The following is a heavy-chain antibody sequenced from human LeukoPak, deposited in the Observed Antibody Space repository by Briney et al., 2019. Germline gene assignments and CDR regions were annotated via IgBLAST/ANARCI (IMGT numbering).Heavy chain of an antibody. CDR2: ISSSSSYI. CDR3: ARGSIVDIVATIGEAIDY. Sequence: GGSLRLSCAASGFTFSSYSMNWVRQAPGKGLGWVSSISSSSSYIYYADSVKGRFTISRDNAKNSLYLQMNSLRAEDTAVYYCARGSIVDIVATIGEAIDYWGQGTLVTVSS. J-gene: IGHJ4*02. CDR1: GFTFSSYS. D-gene: IGHD5-12*01. V-gene: IGHV3-21*01.